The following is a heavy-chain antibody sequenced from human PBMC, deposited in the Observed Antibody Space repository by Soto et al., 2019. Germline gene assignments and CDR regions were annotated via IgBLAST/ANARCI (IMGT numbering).Heavy chain of an antibody. CDR2: ISSSSSYI. CDR1: GFTFSSYS. CDR3: ARDKVTILIPVAYYYYGMDV. J-gene: IGHJ6*02. D-gene: IGHD3-3*01. V-gene: IGHV3-21*01. Sequence: GGSLRLSCAASGFTFSSYSMNWVRQAPGKGLEWVSSISSSSSYIYYADSVKGRFTISRDNAKNPLYLQMNSLRAEDTAVYYCARDKVTILIPVAYYYYGMDVWGQGTTVTVSS.